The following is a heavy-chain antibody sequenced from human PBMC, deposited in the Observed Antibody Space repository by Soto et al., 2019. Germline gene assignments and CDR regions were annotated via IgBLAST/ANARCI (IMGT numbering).Heavy chain of an antibody. V-gene: IGHV3-11*06. CDR3: ARDERAADHYYYYYYGMDV. CDR1: GFTFSDYY. Sequence: QVQLVESGGGLVKPGGSLRLSCAASGFTFSDYYMSWIRQAPGKGLEWVSYISSSSSYTNYADSEKGRFTISRDNAKNSLYLQMNSLRAEDTAVYYCARDERAADHYYYYYYGMDVWGQGTTVTVSS. J-gene: IGHJ6*02. D-gene: IGHD6-13*01. CDR2: ISSSSSYT.